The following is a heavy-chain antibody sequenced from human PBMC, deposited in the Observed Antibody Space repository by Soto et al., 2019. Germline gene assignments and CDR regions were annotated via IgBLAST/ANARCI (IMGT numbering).Heavy chain of an antibody. CDR3: ARGLRASFGVRLSYYYYGIDV. V-gene: IGHV4-34*01. CDR2: ISHSGST. Sequence: PSETLSLTCSLYDGSFSDYYWGWIRQSPGKGLEWIGEISHSGSTNYTPSLKSRVTISIDASKNQFSLKLTSVTAADTAVYYRARGLRASFGVRLSYYYYGIDVWGQGTTVTVSS. D-gene: IGHD3-10*01. J-gene: IGHJ6*02. CDR1: DGSFSDYY.